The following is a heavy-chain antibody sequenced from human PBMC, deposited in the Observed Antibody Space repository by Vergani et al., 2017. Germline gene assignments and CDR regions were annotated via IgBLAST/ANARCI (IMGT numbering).Heavy chain of an antibody. V-gene: IGHV1-18*01. J-gene: IGHJ4*02. CDR2: ISPSNGNT. CDR3: AGGIAAAGPGR. CDR1: GYSFISYG. D-gene: IGHD6-13*01. Sequence: QVHLVQSGAEVKKPGASVKVSCKASGYSFISYGITWVRQAPGQGLEWMGWISPSNGNTNYAQNLQGRVTLTTDTSTTTAYMELRSLRSDDTAIYYCAGGIAAAGPGRRGQGTLVTVSS.